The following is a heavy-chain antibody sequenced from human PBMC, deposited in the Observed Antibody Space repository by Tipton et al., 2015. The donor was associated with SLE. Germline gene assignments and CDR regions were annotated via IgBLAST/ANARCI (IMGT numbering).Heavy chain of an antibody. J-gene: IGHJ6*02. V-gene: IGHV4-59*08. CDR1: GVSISSHY. CDR2: IYYSGST. D-gene: IGHD6-19*01. Sequence: TLSLTCIVSGVSISSHYWSWIRQPPGKGLEWIGYIYYSGSTYYNPSLKSRVTISVDTSKNQFSLKLSSVTAADTAVYYCANSIAVAGTEYYGMDVWGQGTTVTVSS. CDR3: ANSIAVAGTEYYGMDV.